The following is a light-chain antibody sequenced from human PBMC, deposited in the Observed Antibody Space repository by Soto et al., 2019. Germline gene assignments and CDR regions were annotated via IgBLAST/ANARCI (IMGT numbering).Light chain of an antibody. CDR1: QGILTY. CDR2: SAS. Sequence: IHLTQSPSPLSASVGDRVTITCRASQGILTYLAWYQQKPGKAPKLLIYSASTLQSGVPSRFSGSGSGTDFTLTISSLQPEDFATYYCLQHNSYPWTFGQGTKVDIK. V-gene: IGKV1-9*01. CDR3: LQHNSYPWT. J-gene: IGKJ1*01.